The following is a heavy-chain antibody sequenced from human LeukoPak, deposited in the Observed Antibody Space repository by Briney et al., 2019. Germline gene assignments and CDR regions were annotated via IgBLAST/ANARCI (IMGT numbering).Heavy chain of an antibody. D-gene: IGHD1-26*01. Sequence: GGSLRLSCAAYGFTFSNYWMSWVRQAPGKGLEWVAKIKQDGSEEYYVDSVKGRFTISRDNAKNSLFLQMNSLRVEDTAIYYCARGGSYPGCWGQGTLVTVSS. J-gene: IGHJ4*02. CDR2: IKQDGSEE. CDR1: GFTFSNYW. V-gene: IGHV3-7*03. CDR3: ARGGSYPGC.